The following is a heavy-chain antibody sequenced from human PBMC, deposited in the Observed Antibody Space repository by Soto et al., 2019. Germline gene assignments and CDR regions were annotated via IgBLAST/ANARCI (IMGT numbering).Heavy chain of an antibody. CDR1: GGTFSSYA. V-gene: IGHV1-69*01. Sequence: QVQLVQSGAEVKKPGSSVKVSCKASGGTFSSYAISWVRQAPGQGLEWMGGIIPNFGTATYAQKFQGRVTITADEPTSTAYMELSSLRSEDTAVYYCARKRIAVAGKGGAFDNWGQGTMVTVSS. CDR3: ARKRIAVAGKGGAFDN. J-gene: IGHJ3*02. CDR2: IIPNFGTA. D-gene: IGHD6-19*01.